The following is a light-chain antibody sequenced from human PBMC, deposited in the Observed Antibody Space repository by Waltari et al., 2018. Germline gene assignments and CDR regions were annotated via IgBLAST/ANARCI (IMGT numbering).Light chain of an antibody. CDR1: SSHVGGLNA. Sequence: QSALTQPASVSASPGQSITISCSGTSSHVGGLNAVAWYQQNPGKAPKLMISNVNKRLSGVSKRFSGSKSGNTASLTISGLQAEDEADYYCSSYTTDSTWVFGGGTKLTVL. CDR3: SSYTTDSTWV. CDR2: NVN. V-gene: IGLV2-14*01. J-gene: IGLJ3*02.